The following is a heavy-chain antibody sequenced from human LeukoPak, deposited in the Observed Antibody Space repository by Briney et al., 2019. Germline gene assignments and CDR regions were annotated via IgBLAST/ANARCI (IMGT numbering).Heavy chain of an antibody. CDR3: ARVPSRRNSRPRGNYYYMAV. V-gene: IGHV1-8*01. Sequence: ASVKVSCKASGYTFTSYDINWVRQATGQGLEWMGWMNPNSGNTGYAQKFQGRVTMTRNTSISTAYMELSSLRSEDTAVYYCARVPSRRNSRPRGNYYYMAVWGKGTTVTVSS. D-gene: IGHD1-26*01. CDR2: MNPNSGNT. J-gene: IGHJ6*03. CDR1: GYTFTSYD.